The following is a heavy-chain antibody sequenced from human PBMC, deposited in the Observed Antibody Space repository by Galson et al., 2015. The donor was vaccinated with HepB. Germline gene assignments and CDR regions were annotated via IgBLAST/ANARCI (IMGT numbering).Heavy chain of an antibody. CDR1: GFTFSSYA. D-gene: IGHD2-21*01. J-gene: IGHJ4*02. CDR2: ISGRGGST. CDR3: AKAQGHCGGDCYLDY. V-gene: IGHV3-23*01. Sequence: SLRLSCAASGFTFSSYAMSWVRQAPGKGLEWVSTISGRGGSTYYADSVKGRFTISRDNSKNTLYLQMNSLRAEDTAVYYCAKAQGHCGGDCYLDYWGQGTLVTVSS.